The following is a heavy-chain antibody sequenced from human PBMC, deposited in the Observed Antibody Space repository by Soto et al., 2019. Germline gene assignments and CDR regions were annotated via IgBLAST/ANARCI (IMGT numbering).Heavy chain of an antibody. CDR3: ARGLSRITIFGVATYYGMDV. V-gene: IGHV1-8*01. D-gene: IGHD3-3*01. CDR2: MNPNSGNT. CDR1: GYTFTSYD. Sequence: ASVKVSCKASGYTFTSYDINWVRQATGQGLEWMGWMNPNSGNTGYAQKFQGRVTMARNTSISTAYMELSSLRSEDTAVYYCARGLSRITIFGVATYYGMDVWGQGTTVTVSS. J-gene: IGHJ6*02.